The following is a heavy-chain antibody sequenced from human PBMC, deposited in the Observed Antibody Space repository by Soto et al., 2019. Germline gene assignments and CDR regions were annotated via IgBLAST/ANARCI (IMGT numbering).Heavy chain of an antibody. CDR2: ISNDGNNK. Sequence: GGSLRLSCAASGFTFSINDMHWVRQAPGRGLEWVAVISNDGNNKYYADSVKGRFTLSRDNSKNMVYLQMDSLRVEDTAVYFCAKDHQTYNWDYLFDSWGPGTLVTVSS. CDR1: GFTFSIND. J-gene: IGHJ4*02. D-gene: IGHD1-7*01. CDR3: AKDHQTYNWDYLFDS. V-gene: IGHV3-30*18.